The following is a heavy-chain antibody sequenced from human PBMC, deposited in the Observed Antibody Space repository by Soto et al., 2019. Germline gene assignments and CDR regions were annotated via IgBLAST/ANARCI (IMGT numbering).Heavy chain of an antibody. CDR2: ISNDGNNK. Sequence: GGSLRLSCAASGFTFSINDMHWVRQAPGRGLEWVAVISNDGNNKYYADSVKGRFTLSRDNSKNMVYLQMDSLRVEDTAVYFCAKDHQTYNWDYLFDSWGPGTLVTVSS. CDR1: GFTFSIND. J-gene: IGHJ4*02. D-gene: IGHD1-7*01. CDR3: AKDHQTYNWDYLFDS. V-gene: IGHV3-30*18.